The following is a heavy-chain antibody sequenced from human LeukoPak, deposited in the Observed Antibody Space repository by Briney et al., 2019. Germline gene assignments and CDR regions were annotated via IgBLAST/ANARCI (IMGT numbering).Heavy chain of an antibody. CDR3: ARADDVLTGYSPFEF. D-gene: IGHD3-9*01. CDR1: GYTFTSYG. Sequence: ASVKVSCKASGYTFTSYGISWVRQAPGQGLEWMGWISAYNGNTNYAQKLQGRVTMTTDTSTSTAYMELRSLRSDDTAVYYCARADDVLTGYSPFEFWGQGTLVTVS. V-gene: IGHV1-18*01. J-gene: IGHJ4*02. CDR2: ISAYNGNT.